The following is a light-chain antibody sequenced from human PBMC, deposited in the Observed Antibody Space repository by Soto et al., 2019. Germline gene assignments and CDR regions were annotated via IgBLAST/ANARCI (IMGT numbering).Light chain of an antibody. V-gene: IGKV3-20*01. CDR2: GAF. CDR3: QQYGDSLYT. J-gene: IGKJ2*01. CDR1: QSISSSY. Sequence: EIVLTQSPGTLSLSPGERATLSCRASQSISSSYLAGYQQKPGQAPRLLIYGAFSRATDIPDRFSGSASGTDVTLTISRLEPEDFAVYYCQQYGDSLYTFGQGTKLEIK.